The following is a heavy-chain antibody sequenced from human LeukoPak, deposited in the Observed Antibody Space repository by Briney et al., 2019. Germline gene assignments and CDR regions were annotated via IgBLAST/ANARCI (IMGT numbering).Heavy chain of an antibody. CDR1: GFTFSSYV. J-gene: IGHJ4*02. V-gene: IGHV3-30-3*01. CDR3: ARDSGSGTFFDY. Sequence: GGSLRLSCAASGFTFSSYVMHWVRQAPGKGLEWVALISYDGSNKYYADSVKGRFTISRDNSKNTLYLQMNTLRAEDTAVYYCARDSGSGTFFDYWGQGTLVTVSS. D-gene: IGHD3-10*01. CDR2: ISYDGSNK.